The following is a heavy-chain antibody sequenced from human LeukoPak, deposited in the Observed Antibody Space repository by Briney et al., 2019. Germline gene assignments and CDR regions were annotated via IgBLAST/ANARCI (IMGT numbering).Heavy chain of an antibody. J-gene: IGHJ3*02. V-gene: IGHV4-34*01. CDR2: INDSGSS. Sequence: SVTLSLTCVVYDESFSGYYWSWIRQPPGKGLEWIGEINDSGSSNYNRSLKSRVTISVDTSKNQFSLNLSSVTAADTALYYCAREQAGTTSLTAAFDIWGQGTMVTVSS. D-gene: IGHD1-7*01. CDR1: DESFSGYY. CDR3: AREQAGTTSLTAAFDI.